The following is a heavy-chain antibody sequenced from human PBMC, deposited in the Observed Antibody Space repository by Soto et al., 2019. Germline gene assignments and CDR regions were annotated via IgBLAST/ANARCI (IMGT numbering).Heavy chain of an antibody. D-gene: IGHD5-12*01. CDR1: GYMFTGYY. CDR2: INPDTGGT. J-gene: IGHJ4*02. Sequence: QVQLVQSGAEVKKPGASVKVSCKASGYMFTGYYMHWVRQAPGRGLEWMGWINPDTGGTKYDQKFGGRATMTGATPIGTAYMELSRLRSDDPAVFYCARRVATSNFDYWGQGTLVTVSS. V-gene: IGHV1-2*02. CDR3: ARRVATSNFDY.